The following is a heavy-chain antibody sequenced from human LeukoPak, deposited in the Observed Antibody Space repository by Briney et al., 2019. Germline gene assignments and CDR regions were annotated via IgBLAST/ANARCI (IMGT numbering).Heavy chain of an antibody. Sequence: ASVKVSCKAFGYTFGTSSITWVRQAPGQRLEWMGWISPNSGNTHYAQRVQGRVTLTTDTSTSTAYLALRSLRSDDTAIYYCTRVRDSNNWWGPFDVWGQGTTVTVSS. CDR3: TRVRDSNNWWGPFDV. J-gene: IGHJ3*01. V-gene: IGHV1-18*01. D-gene: IGHD6-13*01. CDR1: GYTFGTSS. CDR2: ISPNSGNT.